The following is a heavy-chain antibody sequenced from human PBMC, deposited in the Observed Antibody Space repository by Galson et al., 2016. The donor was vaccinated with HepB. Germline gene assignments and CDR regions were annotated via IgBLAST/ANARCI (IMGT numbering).Heavy chain of an antibody. CDR1: GLTFSSYA. D-gene: IGHD3-22*01. CDR3: AKDRHLDYYDSSGYPTWFDY. V-gene: IGHV3-23*01. J-gene: IGHJ4*02. Sequence: SLRLSCAASGLTFSSYAMSWVRQAPGKGLEWVSAISVSGGSTSYPDSGKGRFTVSRDNSKSTLYLQMNSLRAEDTAVYYCAKDRHLDYYDSSGYPTWFDYWGQGTLVTVSS. CDR2: ISVSGGST.